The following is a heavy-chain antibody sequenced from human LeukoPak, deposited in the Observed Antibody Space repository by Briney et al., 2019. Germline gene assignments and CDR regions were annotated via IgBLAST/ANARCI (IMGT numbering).Heavy chain of an antibody. Sequence: SETLSLTCTVSGGSISSSSYYWGWIRQPPGKGLEWIGSIYYSGSTYYNPSLKSRVTISVDTPKNQFSLKLSSVTAADTAVYYCARDGNYYDSSGYAKGGFDPWGQGTLVTVSS. CDR2: IYYSGST. CDR1: GGSISSSSYY. J-gene: IGHJ5*02. CDR3: ARDGNYYDSSGYAKGGFDP. D-gene: IGHD3-22*01. V-gene: IGHV4-39*07.